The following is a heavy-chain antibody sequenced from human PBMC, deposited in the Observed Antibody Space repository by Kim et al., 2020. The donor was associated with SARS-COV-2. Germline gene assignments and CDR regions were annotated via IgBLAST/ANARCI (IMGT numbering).Heavy chain of an antibody. CDR2: IIPIFGTA. D-gene: IGHD3-10*01. CDR3: ARDYHYGSGSYFVL. J-gene: IGHJ5*02. V-gene: IGHV1-69*13. CDR1: GGTFSSYA. Sequence: SVKVSCKASGGTFSSYAISWVQQAPGQGLEWMGGIIPIFGTANYAQKFQGRVTITADESTSTAYMELSSLRSEDTAVYYCARDYHYGSGSYFVLWGQGTLVTVSS.